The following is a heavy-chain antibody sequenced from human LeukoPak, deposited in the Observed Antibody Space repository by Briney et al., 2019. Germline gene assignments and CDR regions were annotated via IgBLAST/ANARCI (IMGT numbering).Heavy chain of an antibody. CDR3: ARGPGLLWFGELWGDYYYGMDV. D-gene: IGHD3-10*01. Sequence: PSETLSLTCTASGGSISSYYWSWIRQPPGKGLEWIGYIYYSGNTNYNPSLKSRVTISVDTSKNQFSLKLRSVTAADTAVYYCARGPGLLWFGELWGDYYYGMDVWGQGTTVTVSS. V-gene: IGHV4-59*12. CDR1: GGSISSYY. J-gene: IGHJ6*02. CDR2: IYYSGNT.